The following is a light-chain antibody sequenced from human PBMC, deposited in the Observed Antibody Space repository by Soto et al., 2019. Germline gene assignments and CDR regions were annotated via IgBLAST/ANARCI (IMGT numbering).Light chain of an antibody. Sequence: EIVLTQSPGPLSLSPGERATLSCRASQSVRSNFLAWYQQKPGQAPRFLIYGASNRATGTPDRFSGSGSGTDFTLTISRLEPEDFAVYYCQQYGWSLTFGGGTKVDIK. CDR3: QQYGWSLT. J-gene: IGKJ4*01. CDR1: QSVRSNF. V-gene: IGKV3-20*01. CDR2: GAS.